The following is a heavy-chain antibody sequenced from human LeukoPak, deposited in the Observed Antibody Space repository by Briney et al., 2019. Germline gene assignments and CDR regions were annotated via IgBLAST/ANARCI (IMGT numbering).Heavy chain of an antibody. J-gene: IGHJ2*01. CDR2: IHSDGTI. D-gene: IGHD3-16*01. V-gene: IGHV3-53*01. CDR1: GFTVTNNY. Sequence: PGGSLRLSCAASGFTVTNNYMSWVRQAPGKGLEWVSIIHSDGTIYYAGSVKGRFTISRDSSKNTVFLQMNSLRAEDTAVYYCAREDRKGANWYFDLWGRGTLVTVSS. CDR3: AREDRKGANWYFDL.